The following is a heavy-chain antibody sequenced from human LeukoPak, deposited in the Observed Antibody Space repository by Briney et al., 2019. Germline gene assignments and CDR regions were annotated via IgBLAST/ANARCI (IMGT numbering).Heavy chain of an antibody. V-gene: IGHV5-51*01. J-gene: IGHJ6*03. Sequence: GESLRISCKGSGYSFTSYWIGWVRQMPGKGLEWMGIIYPGDSDTRYSPSFQGQVTISADKSISTAYLQWSSLKASDTAMYYCARGYYDFWSGYYGNYYYYMDVWGKGTTVTVSS. D-gene: IGHD3-3*01. CDR2: IYPGDSDT. CDR3: ARGYYDFWSGYYGNYYYYMDV. CDR1: GYSFTSYW.